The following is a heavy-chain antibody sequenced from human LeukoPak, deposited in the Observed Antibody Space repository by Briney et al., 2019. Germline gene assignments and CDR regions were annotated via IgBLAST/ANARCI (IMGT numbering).Heavy chain of an antibody. CDR1: GFTFSSYA. Sequence: GGSLRLSCAASGFTFSSYAMHWVRQAPGKGLEWVAVISYDGSNKYYADSVKGRFTISRDNSKNTLYLQMNSLRAEDTAVYYCARDSHPNCGGDCYSGYGLYGMDVWGQGTTVTVSS. CDR2: ISYDGSNK. D-gene: IGHD2-21*02. V-gene: IGHV3-30-3*01. CDR3: ARDSHPNCGGDCYSGYGLYGMDV. J-gene: IGHJ6*02.